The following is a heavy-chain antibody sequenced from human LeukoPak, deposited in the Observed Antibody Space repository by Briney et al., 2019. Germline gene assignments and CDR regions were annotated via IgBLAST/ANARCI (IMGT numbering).Heavy chain of an antibody. CDR2: IIPIFGTA. Sequence: VASVKVSCKASGGTFSSYAISWVRQAPGQGLEWMGGIIPIFGTANYARKFQGRVTITADESTSTAYMELSSLRSEDTAVYYCARIHDYGDYRGPYHYYGMDVWGQGTTVTVSS. CDR1: GGTFSSYA. V-gene: IGHV1-69*13. J-gene: IGHJ6*02. CDR3: ARIHDYGDYRGPYHYYGMDV. D-gene: IGHD4-17*01.